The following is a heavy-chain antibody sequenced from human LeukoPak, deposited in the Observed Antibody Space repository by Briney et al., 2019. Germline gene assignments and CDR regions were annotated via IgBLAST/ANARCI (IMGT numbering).Heavy chain of an antibody. CDR2: IYHSGTT. Sequence: PSETLSLTCAVSGDSIRRSNWWSWVRQPPGKGLEWIGEIYHSGTTNYNPSLKSRVTISLDKSKNQFSLKLSSVTAADTAVYYCARQVYSSSWSYYFEYWGQGILVTVSS. CDR3: ARQVYSSSWSYYFEY. CDR1: GDSIRRSNW. J-gene: IGHJ4*02. V-gene: IGHV4-4*02. D-gene: IGHD6-13*01.